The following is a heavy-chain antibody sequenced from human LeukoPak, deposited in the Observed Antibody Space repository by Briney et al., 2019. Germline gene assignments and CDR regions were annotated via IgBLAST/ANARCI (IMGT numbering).Heavy chain of an antibody. CDR3: AKDLMITFGGVIVSH. CDR2: INSDGSST. V-gene: IGHV3-74*01. CDR1: GFTFSSYW. Sequence: PGGSLRLSCAASGFTFSSYWMHWVRQAPGKGLVWVSRINSDGSSTSYADSVKGRFTISRDNAKNTLYLQMNSLRAEDTAVYYCAKDLMITFGGVIVSHWGQGTLVTVSS. J-gene: IGHJ4*02. D-gene: IGHD3-16*02.